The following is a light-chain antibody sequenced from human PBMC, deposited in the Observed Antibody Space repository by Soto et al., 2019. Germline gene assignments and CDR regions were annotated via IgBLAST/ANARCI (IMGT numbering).Light chain of an antibody. V-gene: IGKV1-33*01. J-gene: IGKJ3*01. CDR2: DAS. CDR1: QDISNY. CDR3: QQYDDLPLS. Sequence: DIQMTQSPSSLSASVGDRVTITCQASQDISNYLNWCRQKPGKAPKLLIYDASNLETGVPSRFSGSGSGTEFTFTISSLQTEDVATYYCQQYDDLPLSFGPGTKEEI.